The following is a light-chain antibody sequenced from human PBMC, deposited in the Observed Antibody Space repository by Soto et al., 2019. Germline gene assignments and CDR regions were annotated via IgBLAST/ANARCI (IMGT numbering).Light chain of an antibody. J-gene: IGKJ4*01. CDR2: KAS. CDR3: QQGKSFPLT. V-gene: IGKV1-12*01. CDR1: QDINSW. Sequence: DIQMTQSPSSVSASVGDRVTITCRASQDINSWLAWYQQKPGLAPKLLNYKASSLQGGVPSRFSGSRSGTDFTLTISSLQPEELATYFCQQGKSFPLTFGGGTKVEIK.